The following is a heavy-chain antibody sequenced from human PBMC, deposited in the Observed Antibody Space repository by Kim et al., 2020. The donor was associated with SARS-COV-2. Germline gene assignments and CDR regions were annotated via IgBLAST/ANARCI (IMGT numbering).Heavy chain of an antibody. CDR1: GGSFSGYY. J-gene: IGHJ4*02. D-gene: IGHD3-3*01. V-gene: IGHV4-34*01. CDR2: INHSGST. CDR3: ARSTIFGVVITSYYFDY. Sequence: SETLSLTCAVYGGSFSGYYWSWIRQPPGKGLEWIGEINHSGSTNYNPSLKSRVTISVDTSKNQFSLKLSSVTAADTAVYYCARSTIFGVVITSYYFDYWGQGTLVTVSS.